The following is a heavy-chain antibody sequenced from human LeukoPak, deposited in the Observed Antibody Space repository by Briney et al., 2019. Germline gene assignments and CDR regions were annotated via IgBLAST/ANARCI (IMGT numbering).Heavy chain of an antibody. CDR3: ARVSQLDGYNWDFDY. D-gene: IGHD5-24*01. Sequence: PSETLSLTCNVSGVSISSSSYYWGWIRQPPGKGLEWIGSIYSSGSTYYNSSLKSRVTISVDTSKNQFSLKLSSVTAADTAVYYCARVSQLDGYNWDFDYWGQGTLVTVSS. CDR1: GVSISSSSYY. V-gene: IGHV4-39*07. CDR2: IYSSGST. J-gene: IGHJ4*02.